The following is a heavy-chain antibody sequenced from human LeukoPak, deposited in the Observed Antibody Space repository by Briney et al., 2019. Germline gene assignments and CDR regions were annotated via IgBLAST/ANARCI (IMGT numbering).Heavy chain of an antibody. D-gene: IGHD5-12*01. J-gene: IGHJ4*02. CDR2: IYPSDSYT. CDR1: GFSFTTYL. Sequence: GESLRISCQGSGFSFTTYLISWVRQMPGKGLEWMGRIYPSDSYTIYSPSFQGRVTISADKSISTAYLQLTSLRASDTAIYYCARHFYSGYDLIDYWGQGTLVTAS. CDR3: ARHFYSGYDLIDY. V-gene: IGHV5-10-1*01.